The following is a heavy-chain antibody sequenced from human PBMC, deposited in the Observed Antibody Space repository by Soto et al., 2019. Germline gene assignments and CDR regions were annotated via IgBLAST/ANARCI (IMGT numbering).Heavy chain of an antibody. J-gene: IGHJ4*02. CDR2: IYYSGST. V-gene: IGHV4-61*01. D-gene: IGHD3-22*01. Sequence: PSETLSLTCTVSGGSVSSGSYYWSWIRQPPGKGLEWIGYIYYSGSTNYNPSLKSRVTISVDTSKNQFSLKLSSVTAADTAVYYCARGGYYDSSGYHRDYWGQGTLVTVSS. CDR3: ARGGYYDSSGYHRDY. CDR1: GGSVSSGSYY.